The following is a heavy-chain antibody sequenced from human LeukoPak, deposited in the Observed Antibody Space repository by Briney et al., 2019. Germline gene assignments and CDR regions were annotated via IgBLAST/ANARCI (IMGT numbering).Heavy chain of an antibody. D-gene: IGHD3-10*01. V-gene: IGHV4-59*01. CDR1: GGSISSYY. J-gene: IGHJ6*02. CDR2: IYYSGST. Sequence: SETLSLTCTVSGGSISSYYWSWIRQPPGKGLEWIWYIYYSGSTNYNPSLKSRVTISVDTSKNQFSLKLSSVTAADTAVYYCARDYGSGHYYYYGMDVWGQGTTVTVSS. CDR3: ARDYGSGHYYYYGMDV.